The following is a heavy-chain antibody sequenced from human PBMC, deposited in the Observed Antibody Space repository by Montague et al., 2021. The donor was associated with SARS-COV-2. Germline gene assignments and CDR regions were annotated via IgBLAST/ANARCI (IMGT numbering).Heavy chain of an antibody. D-gene: IGHD6-19*01. CDR2: IEEDGSEK. Sequence: SLRLSCAASGFTFSSYCMRWVRQAPGKGLEWVANIEEDGSEKYYXXSLKGRFTISRDNAKNSLSLQMNSLRAEDTAVYYCARERQDSSGWSTYWYFDLWGRGTLVTVSS. J-gene: IGHJ2*01. V-gene: IGHV3-7*01. CDR1: GFTFSSYC. CDR3: ARERQDSSGWSTYWYFDL.